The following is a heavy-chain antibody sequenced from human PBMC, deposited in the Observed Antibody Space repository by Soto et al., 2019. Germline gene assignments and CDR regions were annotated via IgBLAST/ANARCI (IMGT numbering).Heavy chain of an antibody. CDR3: ARARTNYYNTSDYDF. CDR1: GGTFSSYA. CDR2: IIPIFGTA. J-gene: IGHJ4*02. V-gene: IGHV1-69*13. Sequence: ASVKVSCKASGGTFSSYAISWVRQAPGQGLEWMGGIIPIFGTANYAQKFQGRVTITADESTSTAYMELSSLRSEDTAVYYCARARTNYYNTSDYDFWGQGTLVTVSS. D-gene: IGHD3-22*01.